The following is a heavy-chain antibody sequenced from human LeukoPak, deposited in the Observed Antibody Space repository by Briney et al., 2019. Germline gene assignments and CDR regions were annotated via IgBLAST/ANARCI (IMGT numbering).Heavy chain of an antibody. CDR2: ISSDGTTT. CDR3: AGRWSFDY. D-gene: IGHD2-15*01. V-gene: IGHV3-74*01. Sequence: GGSLRLSCAVSGFTFSDDWMHWVRQAPGKGLVWVSRISSDGTTTNYADSVKGRFTISRDNAKNTLYLQMDSQRAEDTAVYYCAGRWSFDYWGQGTLVTVSS. J-gene: IGHJ4*02. CDR1: GFTFSDDW.